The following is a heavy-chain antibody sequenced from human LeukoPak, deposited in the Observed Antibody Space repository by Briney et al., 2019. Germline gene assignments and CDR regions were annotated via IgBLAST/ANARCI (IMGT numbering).Heavy chain of an antibody. V-gene: IGHV3-74*01. CDR1: GFTFSTYW. CDR3: ARSGGYNRLDY. J-gene: IGHJ4*02. Sequence: GGSLRRSCAASGFTFSTYWMYWFRQAPGRGLVWVSRINGDGTSTSYADSVKGRFTISRDNAENTLYLQMNSLRAEDTAVYYCARSGGYNRLDYWGQGTLVTVSS. CDR2: INGDGTST. D-gene: IGHD5-18*01.